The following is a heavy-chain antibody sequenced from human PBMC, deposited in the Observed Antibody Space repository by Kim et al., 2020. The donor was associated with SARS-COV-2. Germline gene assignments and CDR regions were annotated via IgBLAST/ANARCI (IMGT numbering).Heavy chain of an antibody. Sequence: SETLSLTCTVSGGSISSYYWSWIRQPPGKGLEWIGYIYYSGSTNYNPSLKSRVTISVDTSKNQFSLKLSSVTAADTAVYYCARSALTIFGVVHPSYYYYGMDVWGQGTTVTVSS. V-gene: IGHV4-59*13. J-gene: IGHJ6*02. CDR1: GGSISSYY. D-gene: IGHD3-3*01. CDR3: ARSALTIFGVVHPSYYYYGMDV. CDR2: IYYSGST.